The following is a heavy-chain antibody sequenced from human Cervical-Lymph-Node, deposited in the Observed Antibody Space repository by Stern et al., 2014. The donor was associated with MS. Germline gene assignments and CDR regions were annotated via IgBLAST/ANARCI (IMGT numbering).Heavy chain of an antibody. Sequence: EVQLEESGVEVKKPGESLKIFCKAAGFSFTDYWIGWVRQMPGKGLEWMGVIYPGDSDTRYNPSFQGQVTISADKYLNTAYLQWSSLKASDAAIYYCARRSSYLERDYFDYWGQGTLLAVSS. CDR2: IYPGDSDT. V-gene: IGHV5-51*03. J-gene: IGHJ4*02. CDR3: ARRSSYLERDYFDY. D-gene: IGHD2-2*01. CDR1: GFSFTDYW.